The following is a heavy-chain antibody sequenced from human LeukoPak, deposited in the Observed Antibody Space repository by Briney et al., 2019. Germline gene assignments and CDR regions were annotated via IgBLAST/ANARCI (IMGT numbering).Heavy chain of an antibody. Sequence: GGSLRLSCAASGFTFSNYWMNWVRQAPGKGLEWVATIKPDGSEKYYVDSVKGRFTISRDNAKNSLYLQMNSLRVEDTAVYYCARERSTTCYDSWGQGTLVTVSS. CDR2: IKPDGSEK. CDR1: GFTFSNYW. D-gene: IGHD1-1*01. CDR3: ARERSTTCYDS. J-gene: IGHJ4*02. V-gene: IGHV3-7*01.